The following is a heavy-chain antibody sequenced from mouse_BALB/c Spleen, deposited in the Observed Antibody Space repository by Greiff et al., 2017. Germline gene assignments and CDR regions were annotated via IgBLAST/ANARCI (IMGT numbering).Heavy chain of an antibody. Sequence: VKLMESGAELVRPGASVTLSCKASGYTFTDYEMHWVKQTPVHGLEWIGAIDPETGGTAYNQKFKGKATLTADKSSSTAYMELRSLTSEDSAVYYCTRYWYYGSSYDAYWGQGTLVTVSA. V-gene: IGHV1-15*01. J-gene: IGHJ3*01. CDR2: IDPETGGT. CDR1: GYTFTDYE. D-gene: IGHD1-1*01. CDR3: TRYWYYGSSYDAY.